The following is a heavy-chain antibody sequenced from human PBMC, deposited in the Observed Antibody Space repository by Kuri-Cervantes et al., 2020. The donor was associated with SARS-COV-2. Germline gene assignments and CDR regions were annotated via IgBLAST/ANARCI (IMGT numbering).Heavy chain of an antibody. CDR1: AFTFNRCY. J-gene: IGHJ4*02. CDR2: VRGKANNYAT. Sequence: GGSLRLSCAASAFTFNRCYMNRVRQAPGEGLEWVGRVRGKANNYATAYAASVKGRFTISRDDSKNMAYLQMNSLKTEDTAVYYCTTLIDYWGQGALVTVSS. V-gene: IGHV3-73*01. CDR3: TTLIDY.